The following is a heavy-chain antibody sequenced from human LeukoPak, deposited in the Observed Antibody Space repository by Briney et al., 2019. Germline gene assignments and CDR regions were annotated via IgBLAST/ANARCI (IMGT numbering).Heavy chain of an antibody. CDR1: GFAFSGFA. D-gene: IGHD4-17*01. Sequence: GGSLRLSCSASGFAFSGFAMGWVRQAPGKGLEWVSSISGSGGNTYYADSVEGRFTVSRDNSKSTLFLQMNSLRAEDTALYYCARGRGGDYVPSRFDYWGQGILVTASS. CDR2: ISGSGGNT. CDR3: ARGRGGDYVPSRFDY. V-gene: IGHV3-23*01. J-gene: IGHJ4*02.